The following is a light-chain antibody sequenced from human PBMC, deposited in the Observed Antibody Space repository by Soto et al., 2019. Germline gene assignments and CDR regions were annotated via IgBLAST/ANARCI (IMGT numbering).Light chain of an antibody. CDR2: VVS. CDR1: SSDVGGYNY. Sequence: QSVLTQPPSASGSPGQSVTISCTGTSSDVGGYNYVSWYQQHPGKAPKLMIYVVSKRPSGVPDRFSGSKSGNTASLTVSGLQAEDEADYYCSSYAGSNNNVFGTGTQLTVL. CDR3: SSYAGSNNNV. V-gene: IGLV2-8*01. J-gene: IGLJ1*01.